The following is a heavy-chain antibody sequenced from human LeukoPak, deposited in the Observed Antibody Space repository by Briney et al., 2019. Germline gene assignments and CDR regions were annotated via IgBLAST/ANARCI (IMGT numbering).Heavy chain of an antibody. J-gene: IGHJ4*02. Sequence: GSLRLSCEASGFTFSSYAMSWVRQAPGKGLEWIGEINHSGSTNYNPSLKSRVTISVDTSKNQFSLKLSSVTAADTAVYYCASSRYNSSGWSSATYYFDYWGQGTLVTVSS. CDR3: ASSRYNSSGWSSATYYFDY. D-gene: IGHD6-19*01. V-gene: IGHV4-34*01. CDR1: GFTFSSYA. CDR2: INHSGST.